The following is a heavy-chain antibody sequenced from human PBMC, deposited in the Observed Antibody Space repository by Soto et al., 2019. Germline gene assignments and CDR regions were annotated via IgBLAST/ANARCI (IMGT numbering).Heavy chain of an antibody. Sequence: VSLRLSCAASGFTFSNAWMSWVRQAPGKGLEWVGRIKSKTDGGTTDYAAPVKGRFTISRDDSKNTLYLQMNSLKTEDTAVYYCTTDLQQYYYGMDVWGQGTTVTVSS. CDR1: GFTFSNAW. J-gene: IGHJ6*02. CDR2: IKSKTDGGTT. CDR3: TTDLQQYYYGMDV. V-gene: IGHV3-15*01.